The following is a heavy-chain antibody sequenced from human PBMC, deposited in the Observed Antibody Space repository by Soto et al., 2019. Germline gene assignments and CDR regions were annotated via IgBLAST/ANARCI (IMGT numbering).Heavy chain of an antibody. CDR1: GGSISSSSYY. V-gene: IGHV4-39*01. CDR3: ARQVVDGTLAGAGSFDY. CDR2: LYYSGST. D-gene: IGHD3-10*01. J-gene: IGHJ4*02. Sequence: PSETLSLTCTVSGGSISSSSYYWDWIRQPPGKGLEWIGSLYYSGSTYYNPSLKGRVTISVDTSDNQFSLKLSSVTAADTAVYYCARQVVDGTLAGAGSFDYWGQGTLVTVYS.